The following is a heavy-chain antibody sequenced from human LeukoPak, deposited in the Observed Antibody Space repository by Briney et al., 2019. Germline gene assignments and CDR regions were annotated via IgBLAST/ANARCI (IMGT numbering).Heavy chain of an antibody. V-gene: IGHV1-2*02. CDR1: GYTFTGYY. Sequence: GASVKVSCKASGYTFTGYYMHWVRQAPGLGLEWMGWINSNSGGTNYAQKFQGRVTMTRDTSISTAYMELSRLRSDDTAVYYCARGRYSGSLNSDYWGQGTLVTVSS. CDR2: INSNSGGT. J-gene: IGHJ4*02. D-gene: IGHD1-26*01. CDR3: ARGRYSGSLNSDY.